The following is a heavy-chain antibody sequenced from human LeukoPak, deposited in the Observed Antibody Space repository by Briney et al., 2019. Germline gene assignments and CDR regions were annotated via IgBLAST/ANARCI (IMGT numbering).Heavy chain of an antibody. CDR1: GGTFSSYA. CDR2: IIPIFGTA. Sequence: GASVKVSCKASGGTFSSYAISWVRQAPGQGLEWMGGIIPIFGTANYAQKFQGRVTITADESTSTAYMELSSLRSEDTAVYYCARRDLWSGMNNWFDPWGQGTLVTVSS. J-gene: IGHJ5*02. D-gene: IGHD3-3*01. V-gene: IGHV1-69*13. CDR3: ARRDLWSGMNNWFDP.